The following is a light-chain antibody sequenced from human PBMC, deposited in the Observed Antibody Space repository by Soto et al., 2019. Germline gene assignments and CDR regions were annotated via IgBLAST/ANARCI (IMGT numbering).Light chain of an antibody. V-gene: IGKV3-11*01. CDR3: QQRSNWPPLYT. J-gene: IGKJ2*01. CDR1: QTVSSY. Sequence: EIVLTQSPATLSLSPGERVTLSCRASQTVSSYLAWYQQKPGQAPRLLIYDASKRASGIPARFSGSGSGTDLTLTISSLEPEDFAVYFCQQRSNWPPLYTFGQGTKLEIK. CDR2: DAS.